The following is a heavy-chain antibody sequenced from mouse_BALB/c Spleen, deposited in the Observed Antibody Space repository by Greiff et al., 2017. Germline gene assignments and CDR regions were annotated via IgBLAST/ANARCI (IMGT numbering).Heavy chain of an antibody. J-gene: IGHJ4*01. CDR2: IYPGNVNT. V-gene: IGHV1S56*01. CDR1: GYTFTSYY. D-gene: IGHD2-14*01. CDR3: AAGGYDEAMDY. Sequence: QVQLQQSGPELVKPGASVRISCKASGYTFTSYYIHWVKQRPGQGLEWIGWIYPGNVNTKYNEKFKGKATLTADKSSSTAYMQLSSLTSEDSAVYFCAAGGYDEAMDYWGQGTSVTVS.